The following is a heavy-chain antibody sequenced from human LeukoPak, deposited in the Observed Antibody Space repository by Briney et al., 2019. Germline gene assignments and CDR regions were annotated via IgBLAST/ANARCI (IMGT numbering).Heavy chain of an antibody. V-gene: IGHV3-30*02. J-gene: IGHJ3*02. CDR1: GFSFSNYD. CDR3: ARDGLVEVKDAFDI. Sequence: GGSLRLSCAASGFSFSNYDMHWVRQAPGKGQEWVTFIRYDETNKYYADSVKGRFTISRDNAKNSLYLQMNSLRAEDTAVYYCARDGLVEVKDAFDIWGQGTMVTVSS. CDR2: IRYDETNK. D-gene: IGHD6-6*01.